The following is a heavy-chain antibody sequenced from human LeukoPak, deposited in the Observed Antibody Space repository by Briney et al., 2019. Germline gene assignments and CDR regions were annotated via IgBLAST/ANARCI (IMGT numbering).Heavy chain of an antibody. Sequence: GGSLRLSCAASGFTLSSYSMNWVRQAPGKGLEWVANIKQDGSEKYYVDSVKGRFTTSRDNAKKSLFLQMNSLRAEDTAVYYCTRVSWRGEIYWGQGTLVSVSS. CDR3: TRVSWRGEIY. CDR2: IKQDGSEK. V-gene: IGHV3-7*01. J-gene: IGHJ4*02. D-gene: IGHD3-3*01. CDR1: GFTLSSYS.